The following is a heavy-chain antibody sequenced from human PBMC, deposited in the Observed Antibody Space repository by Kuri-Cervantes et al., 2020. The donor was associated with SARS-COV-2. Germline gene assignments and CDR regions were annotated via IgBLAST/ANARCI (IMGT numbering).Heavy chain of an antibody. J-gene: IGHJ6*02. CDR2: INPSGGST. CDR1: GYTFTSYY. CDR3: ARDGRGRIWFGEFSGTYYYYGMDV. Sequence: ASVKVSCKASGYTFTSYYMHWVRQAPGQGLEWMGIINPSGGSTSYAQKFQGRVTMTRDTSTSTVYMELSSLRSEDTAVYYCARDGRGRIWFGEFSGTYYYYGMDVWGQGTTVTVSS. D-gene: IGHD3-10*01. V-gene: IGHV1-46*01.